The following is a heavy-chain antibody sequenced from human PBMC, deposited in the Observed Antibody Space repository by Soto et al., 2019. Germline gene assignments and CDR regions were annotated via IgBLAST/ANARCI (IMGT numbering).Heavy chain of an antibody. Sequence: SETLSLTCTVSGGSISSYYWSWIRQPPGKGLEWIGYIYYSGSTNYNPSLKSRVTISVDTSKNQFSLKLSSVTAADTAVYYCGGRRGEYHDRRWPGRAFDIWGQGTMGTVSS. CDR1: GGSISSYY. V-gene: IGHV4-59*01. CDR3: GGRRGEYHDRRWPGRAFDI. J-gene: IGHJ3*02. CDR2: IYYSGST. D-gene: IGHD3-22*01.